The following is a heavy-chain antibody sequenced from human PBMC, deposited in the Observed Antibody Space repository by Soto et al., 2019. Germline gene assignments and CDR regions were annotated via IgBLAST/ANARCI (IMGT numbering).Heavy chain of an antibody. CDR3: ARDNGYSYGYNLDH. CDR1: GGSISSYY. Sequence: LSLTCTVSGGSISSYYWSWIRQPPGKGLEWIGYIYYSGSTNYNPSLKSRVTISVDTSKNQFSLKLTSVTAADTAVYYCARDNGYSYGYNLDHWGQGTLVTVSS. CDR2: IYYSGST. J-gene: IGHJ4*02. D-gene: IGHD5-18*01. V-gene: IGHV4-59*01.